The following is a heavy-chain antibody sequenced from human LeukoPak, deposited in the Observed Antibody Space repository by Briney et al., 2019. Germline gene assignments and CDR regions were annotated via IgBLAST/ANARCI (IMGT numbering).Heavy chain of an antibody. D-gene: IGHD5-24*01. CDR3: LRDGYKENDY. CDR1: GFTFSSYG. V-gene: IGHV3-30*03. CDR2: ISYDGSNK. J-gene: IGHJ4*02. Sequence: PGRSLRLSCAASGFTFSSYGMHWVRQAPGKGLEWVAVISYDGSNKYYADSVKGRFTISRDNSKNTLYLQMNSLRAEDTAVYYCLRDGYKENDYWGQGTLVTVPS.